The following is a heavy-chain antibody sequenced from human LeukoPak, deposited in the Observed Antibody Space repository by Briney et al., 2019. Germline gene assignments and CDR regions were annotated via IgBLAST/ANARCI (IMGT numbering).Heavy chain of an antibody. Sequence: PGGSLRLSCAASGFIVSGDFMNWVRQAPGKGLEWVSVLYSDDTTYYADSVKGRFTISRDNSKNTLYLQMNNLRAEDTAVYYCARGGGYYAIDYWGQGTLVTVSS. CDR3: ARGGGYYAIDY. V-gene: IGHV3-53*01. CDR2: LYSDDTT. J-gene: IGHJ4*02. CDR1: GFIVSGDF. D-gene: IGHD1-26*01.